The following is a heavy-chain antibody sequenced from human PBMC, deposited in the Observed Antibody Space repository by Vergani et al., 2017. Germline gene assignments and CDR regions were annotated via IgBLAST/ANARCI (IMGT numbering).Heavy chain of an antibody. J-gene: IGHJ6*02. CDR2: IIPIFGTA. CDR3: ASPGFDLMVYGRNNSYYGMDV. Sequence: QVQLVQSGAEVKKPGASVKVSCKASGGTFSSYAISWVRQAPGQGLEWMGGIIPIFGTANYAQKFQGRVPITADESTSTAYMELSSLRSEGTSVYYWASPGFDLMVYGRNNSYYGMDVGGQGTTVTVSS. CDR1: GGTFSSYA. D-gene: IGHD2-8*01. V-gene: IGHV1-69*13.